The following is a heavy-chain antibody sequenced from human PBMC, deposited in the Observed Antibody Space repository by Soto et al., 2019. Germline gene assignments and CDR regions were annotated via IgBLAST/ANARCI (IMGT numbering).Heavy chain of an antibody. CDR2: ISYAGNDN. V-gene: IGHV3-30-3*01. CDR3: ARDRQQWLEPAGGALPF. Sequence: QVQLVESGGGVVQPGRSLRLSCAASGLTLSSYVMHWVRQAPGKGLEWVARISYAGNDNYYADSVKGRFTISRDNSKKTLYLQMTSLRADDTAVYYCARDRQQWLEPAGGALPFWGQGTMVIVSS. D-gene: IGHD6-19*01. CDR1: GLTLSSYV. J-gene: IGHJ3*01.